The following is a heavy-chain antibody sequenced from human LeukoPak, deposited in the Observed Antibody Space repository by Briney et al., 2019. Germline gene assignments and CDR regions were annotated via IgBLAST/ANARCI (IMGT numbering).Heavy chain of an antibody. CDR2: IIPIFGTA. CDR3: ANYCSSTSCYDAFDI. CDR1: GGTFSSYA. Sequence: SVKVSCKASGGTFSSYAISWVRQAPGQGLGWMGGIIPIFGTANYAQKFQGRVTITADESTSTAYMELSSLRSEDTAVYYCANYCSSTSCYDAFDIWGQGTMVTVSS. V-gene: IGHV1-69*01. J-gene: IGHJ3*02. D-gene: IGHD2-2*01.